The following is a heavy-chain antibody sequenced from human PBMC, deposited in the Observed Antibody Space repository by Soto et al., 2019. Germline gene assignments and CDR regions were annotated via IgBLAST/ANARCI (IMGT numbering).Heavy chain of an antibody. D-gene: IGHD6-6*01. J-gene: IGHJ6*02. V-gene: IGHV6-1*01. Sequence: KQSPTLSLTCAISGDSVSSNSAAWNWIRQSPSRGLEWLGRTYYRSKWYNDYAVSVKSRITINPDTSKNQFSLQLNSVTPEDTAVYYCARDFGRVSREYSSSLYYYYGMDVWGQGTTVTVSS. CDR3: ARDFGRVSREYSSSLYYYYGMDV. CDR2: TYYRSKWYN. CDR1: GDSVSSNSAA.